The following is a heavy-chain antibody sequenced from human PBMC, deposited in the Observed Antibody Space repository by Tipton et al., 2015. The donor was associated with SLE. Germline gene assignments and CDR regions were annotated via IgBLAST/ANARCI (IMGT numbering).Heavy chain of an antibody. Sequence: SLRLSCAASGFTFSSFWMNWVRQAPGKGLEWVANIKQDGSEKYYVDSLKGRFTISRDNAKNSLYLQMNSLRAEDTAVYYCARRYTSETDVWGQRTTVTVSS. J-gene: IGHJ6*02. V-gene: IGHV3-7*01. D-gene: IGHD6-19*01. CDR1: GFTFSSFW. CDR3: ARRYTSETDV. CDR2: IKQDGSEK.